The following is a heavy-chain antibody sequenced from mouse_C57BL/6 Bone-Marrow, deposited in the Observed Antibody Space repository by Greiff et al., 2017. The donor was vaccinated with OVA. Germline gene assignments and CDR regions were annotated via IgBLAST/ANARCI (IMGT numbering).Heavy chain of an antibody. V-gene: IGHV1-31*01. D-gene: IGHD2-4*01. CDR2: IYPYNGVS. CDR3: AEGYDYPWFAY. J-gene: IGHJ3*01. Sequence: VHVKQSGPELVKPGASVKISCKASGYSFTGYYMHWVKQSHGNILDWIGYIYPYNGVSSYNQKFKGKATLTVDKSSSTAYMELRSLTSEDSAVYYCAEGYDYPWFAYWGQGTLVTVSA. CDR1: GYSFTGYY.